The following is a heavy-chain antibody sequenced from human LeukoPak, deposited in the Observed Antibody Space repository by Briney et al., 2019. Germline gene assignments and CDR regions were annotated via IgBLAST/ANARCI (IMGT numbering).Heavy chain of an antibody. CDR3: AREYDILRNYDAFDI. CDR2: IYYSGST. V-gene: IGHV4-39*07. J-gene: IGHJ3*02. D-gene: IGHD3-9*01. Sequence: SETLSLTCTVSGGSISSSSYYWGWIRQPPGKGLEGIGSIYYSGSTYYNPSLKSRVTITVDTSKNQFSLKLTSVTAADTAVYYCAREYDILRNYDAFDIWGQGTMVTVSS. CDR1: GGSISSSSYY.